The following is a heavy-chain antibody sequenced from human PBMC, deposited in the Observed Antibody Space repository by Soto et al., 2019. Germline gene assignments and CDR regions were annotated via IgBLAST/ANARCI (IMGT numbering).Heavy chain of an antibody. J-gene: IGHJ5*02. Sequence: QVQLVQSGAEVRKPGSSVKVSCTASGGTFTTYAISWVRQAPGQGLEWMGGIIPIFGTSNYAQKFQGRVTFSADTYTSTAYMELSSLRSEDTAVYYCARSALPSAINNWFDPWGQGTLVTVSS. V-gene: IGHV1-69*06. CDR2: IIPIFGTS. CDR1: GGTFTTYA. CDR3: ARSALPSAINNWFDP. D-gene: IGHD2-2*01.